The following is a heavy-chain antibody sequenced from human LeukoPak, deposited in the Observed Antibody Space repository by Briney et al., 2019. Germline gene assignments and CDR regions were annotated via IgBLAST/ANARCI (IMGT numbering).Heavy chain of an antibody. CDR3: ARVRSQPRGIPACRLSDFYYYYMDV. V-gene: IGHV4-61*02. J-gene: IGHJ6*03. Sequence: SQTLSLTCTVSGGSISSGSYYWTWIRQPAGKGLEWVGRMYLSGSTAYNPSLKSRVTRSVYTSKNQFSLNIPSVTAADTAVYYCARVRSQPRGIPACRLSDFYYYYMDVWGKGTTVTISS. CDR1: GGSISSGSYY. CDR2: MYLSGST. D-gene: IGHD6-13*01.